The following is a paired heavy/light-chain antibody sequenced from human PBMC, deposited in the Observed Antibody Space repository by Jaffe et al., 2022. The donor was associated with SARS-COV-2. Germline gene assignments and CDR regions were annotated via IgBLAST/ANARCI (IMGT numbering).Light chain of an antibody. CDR1: QSVSSN. CDR2: GAS. Sequence: EIVMTQSPATLAVSPGERATLSCRASQSVSSNLAWYQQKPGQAPRLLIYGASTRATGIPARFSGSGSGTEFTLTISSVLSEDFAVYYCQQYNNWRTFGQGTKVEIK. V-gene: IGKV3-15*01. J-gene: IGKJ1*01. CDR3: QQYNNWRT.
Heavy chain of an antibody. J-gene: IGHJ4*02. CDR3: ARGRHAGATDF. CDR2: MNPNSDDT. V-gene: IGHV1-8*01. CDR1: GYTFTSHE. D-gene: IGHD1-26*01. Sequence: QVQLVQSGAEVKKPGASVKVSCKPSGYTFTSHEINWVRQATGQGLEWMGWMNPNSDDTGYAQKFQGRVTMTRNTSINTAYMELSNLRSEDTAVYYCARGRHAGATDFWGQGTLVTVSS.